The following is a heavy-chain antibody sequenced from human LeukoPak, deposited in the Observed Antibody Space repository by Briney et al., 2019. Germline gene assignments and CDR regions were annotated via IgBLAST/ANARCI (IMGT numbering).Heavy chain of an antibody. J-gene: IGHJ4*02. CDR3: ARDPTRYCGGDCYYDY. CDR2: IIPIFGTA. Sequence: ASVKVSCKASGGTFSSYAISWVRQAPGQGLEWMGGIIPIFGTANYAQKFQGRVTITADKSTSTAYMELSSLRSEDTAVYYCARDPTRYCGGDCYYDYWGQGTLVAVSS. D-gene: IGHD2-21*02. CDR1: GGTFSSYA. V-gene: IGHV1-69*06.